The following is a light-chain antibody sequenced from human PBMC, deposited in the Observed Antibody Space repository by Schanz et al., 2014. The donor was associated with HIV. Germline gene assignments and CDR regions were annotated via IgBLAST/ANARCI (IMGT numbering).Light chain of an antibody. CDR3: ISYTSSSVV. CDR1: SSDVGTYNS. CDR2: GVA. V-gene: IGLV2-14*03. Sequence: SALTQPASVSGSPGQSITISCTGSSSDVGTYNSVSWYHQHPGKAPKLIIYGVANRPSGVSHRFSGSKSGNTASLTISGLQAEDEADYYCISYTSSSVVFGGGTKLTVL. J-gene: IGLJ2*01.